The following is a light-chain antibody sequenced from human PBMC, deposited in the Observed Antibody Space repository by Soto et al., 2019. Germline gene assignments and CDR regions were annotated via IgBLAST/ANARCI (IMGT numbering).Light chain of an antibody. CDR1: QTISTW. J-gene: IGKJ4*01. CDR3: QQVNVYPST. CDR2: DAS. Sequence: DIQVTQSPPTLSASVGDIVTITCRASQTISTWMAWYQQKPGKAPKLLVYDASTLQSGVASRFSGSGSGTEFTLTLSSLQPDDFATYYCQQVNVYPSTFGGGTKVDIK. V-gene: IGKV1-5*01.